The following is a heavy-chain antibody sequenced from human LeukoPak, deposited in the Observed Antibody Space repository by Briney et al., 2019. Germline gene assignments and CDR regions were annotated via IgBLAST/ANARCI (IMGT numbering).Heavy chain of an antibody. CDR3: ARDPYSGSYSYYYYYGMDV. J-gene: IGHJ6*02. D-gene: IGHD1-26*01. V-gene: IGHV3-7*03. CDR1: GFTFSSYA. Sequence: PGGSLRLSCAASGFTFSSYAMHWVRQAPGKGLEWVANIKQDGSEKYYVDSVKGRFTISRDNAKNSLYLQMNSLRAEDTAVYYCARDPYSGSYSYYYYYGMDVWGQGTTVTVSS. CDR2: IKQDGSEK.